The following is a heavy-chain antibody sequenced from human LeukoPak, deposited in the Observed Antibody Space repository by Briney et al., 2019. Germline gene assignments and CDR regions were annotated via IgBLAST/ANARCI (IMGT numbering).Heavy chain of an antibody. J-gene: IGHJ4*02. V-gene: IGHV4-59*08. Sequence: SETLSLTCTVSGGSMSPYHWGWIRQPPGKGLEWTGYIYYSGSTNYNPSLKSRVTISVDTSKNQFSLKLSSVTAADTAIYYCARAVSGRFDYWGQGTLVTASS. CDR3: ARAVSGRFDY. CDR2: IYYSGST. CDR1: GGSMSPYH. D-gene: IGHD6-19*01.